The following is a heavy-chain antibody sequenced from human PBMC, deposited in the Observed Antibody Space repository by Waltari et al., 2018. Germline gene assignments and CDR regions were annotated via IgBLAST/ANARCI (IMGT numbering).Heavy chain of an antibody. Sequence: VQLVESGGGLVKPGGSLRLPGAVYGFTIRNFGMSRVRPAPGEGVRWVATATDGNADLYCADPVVGRFSVSTDNAKSSLLLLMHTLRAEDAGVSYCVGALTTPNDYWGRGTLVTVSS. J-gene: IGHJ4*02. CDR1: GFTIRNFG. D-gene: IGHD4-17*01. CDR3: VGALTTPNDY. CDR2: ATDGNADL. V-gene: IGHV3-21*03.